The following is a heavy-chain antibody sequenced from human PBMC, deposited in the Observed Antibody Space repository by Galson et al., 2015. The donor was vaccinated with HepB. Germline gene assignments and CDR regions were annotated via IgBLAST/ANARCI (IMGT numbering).Heavy chain of an antibody. CDR2: ISSSSTYT. V-gene: IGHV3-11*06. J-gene: IGHJ4*02. CDR1: GLAFSEYY. Sequence: SLRLSCAASGLAFSEYYMSWIRQAPGKGLEWVSYISSSSTYTKYADPVKGRFTISRDNAKNSMYLQMNSLRAEDTAVYYCARARNRGGYSGYDFGYWGQGTLVTVSS. CDR3: ARARNRGGYSGYDFGY. D-gene: IGHD5-12*01.